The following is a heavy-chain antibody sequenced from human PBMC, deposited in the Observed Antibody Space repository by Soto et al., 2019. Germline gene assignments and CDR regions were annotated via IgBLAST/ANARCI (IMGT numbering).Heavy chain of an antibody. CDR2: VSIGGST. CDR3: AKRRGAGGHFDY. D-gene: IGHD2-15*01. J-gene: IGHJ4*02. V-gene: IGHV3-23*01. CDR1: GFTFSSYA. Sequence: LRLSCAASGFTFSSYAMGWVRQGPGKGLEWVAVVSIGGSTHYADSVRGRFTISRDNSKNTLSLQMNSLTAEDTAVYFCAKRRGAGGHFDYWGQGAQVTVSS.